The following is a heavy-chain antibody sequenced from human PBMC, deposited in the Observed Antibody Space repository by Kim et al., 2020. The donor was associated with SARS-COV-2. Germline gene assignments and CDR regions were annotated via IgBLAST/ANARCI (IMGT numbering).Heavy chain of an antibody. J-gene: IGHJ4*02. D-gene: IGHD3-10*01. CDR2: ISGSGGDT. V-gene: IGHV3-23*01. CDR1: GFTFSSYA. Sequence: GGSLRLSCAASGFTFSSYAMSWVRQAPGKGREWVSTISGSGGDTYYADSVKGRFTISRDNSKNTLYLQMNSLRAQDTAVYYCAKDRVVRGIMGAFASWGQGTLVTVSS. CDR3: AKDRVVRGIMGAFAS.